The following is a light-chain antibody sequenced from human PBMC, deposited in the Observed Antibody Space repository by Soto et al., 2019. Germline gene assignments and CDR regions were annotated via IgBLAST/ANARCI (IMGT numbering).Light chain of an antibody. Sequence: DIQMTQSPSSLSASVGDRVTITCQASQDISNYLNWYQQKPGKAPKLLIYDVSNLETGVTSRFSGSGSGTDFTPTISSLQPEDIGTYFCQHFDSLRLSFGPGTTVDI. CDR1: QDISNY. J-gene: IGKJ3*01. CDR2: DVS. V-gene: IGKV1-33*01. CDR3: QHFDSLRLS.